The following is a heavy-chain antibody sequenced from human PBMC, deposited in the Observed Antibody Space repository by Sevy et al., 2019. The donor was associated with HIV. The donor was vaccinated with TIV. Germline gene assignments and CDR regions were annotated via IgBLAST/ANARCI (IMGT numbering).Heavy chain of an antibody. CDR3: AKAPHPAVTTSYGMDV. CDR2: ISYDSSKT. CDR1: GFTFRKYA. V-gene: IGHV3-30*04. D-gene: IGHD4-17*01. Sequence: GGSLRLSCAASGFTFRKYAMHWIRQAPGKGLESVAVISYDSSKTYHADSVKGRFTISRDNSKNSVYLQMNSLRPEDTADYYCAKAPHPAVTTSYGMDVWGQGTTVTASS. J-gene: IGHJ6*02.